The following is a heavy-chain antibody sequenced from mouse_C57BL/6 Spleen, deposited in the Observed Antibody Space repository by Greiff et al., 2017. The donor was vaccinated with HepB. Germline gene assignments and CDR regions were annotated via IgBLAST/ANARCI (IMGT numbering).Heavy chain of an antibody. Sequence: EVQLQQSGAELVKPGASVKLSCTASGFNIKDYYMHWVKQRTEQGLEWIGRIDPEDGETKYAPKFQGKATITADTSSNTADLQLSSLTSEDTAVYYCARRGYYGYGRDYWGQGTTLTVSS. D-gene: IGHD2-2*01. V-gene: IGHV14-2*01. CDR2: IDPEDGET. J-gene: IGHJ2*01. CDR1: GFNIKDYY. CDR3: ARRGYYGYGRDY.